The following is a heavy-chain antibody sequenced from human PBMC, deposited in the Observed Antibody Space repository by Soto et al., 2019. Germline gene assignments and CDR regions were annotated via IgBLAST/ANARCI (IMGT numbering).Heavy chain of an antibody. CDR1: GFTFSYYP. CDR3: AREGVHNYTEYYFDY. D-gene: IGHD3-10*01. V-gene: IGHV3-21*06. J-gene: IGHJ4*02. Sequence: PGGSLRLSSGASGFTFSYYPLHWVRRAPGKGLEWVSSISGIRDYIRYADSVKGRFTISRDNAKTSLYLQMNSLTAEDTAVYYCAREGVHNYTEYYFDYWGQGTLVTVSS. CDR2: ISGIRDYI.